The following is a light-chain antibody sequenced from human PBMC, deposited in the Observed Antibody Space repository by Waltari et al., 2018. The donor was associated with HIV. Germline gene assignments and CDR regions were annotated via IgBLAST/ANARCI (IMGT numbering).Light chain of an antibody. Sequence: QSALTQPASVSGSPGQSITISCTGTSSDVGDYNYVSWYQHHPGKAPKLLVFDVYDRPSGVSIRCSGSKSGNTASLTISGLQAEDEADYYCSSYTINRSLHVLFGGGTKLTVL. V-gene: IGLV2-14*03. CDR2: DVY. CDR1: SSDVGDYNY. CDR3: SSYTINRSLHVL. J-gene: IGLJ2*01.